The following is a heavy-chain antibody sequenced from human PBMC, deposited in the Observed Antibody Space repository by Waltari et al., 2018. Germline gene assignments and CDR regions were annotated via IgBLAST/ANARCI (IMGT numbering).Heavy chain of an antibody. D-gene: IGHD3-10*01. CDR1: GGSISSGDYF. J-gene: IGHJ4*02. CDR2: IYYSGST. V-gene: IGHV4-30-4*01. CDR3: ARAQYYDSGSYIAY. Sequence: QVQLQESGPGLVKPSQTLSLTCTVSGGSISSGDYFWSWIRQPPGKGLEWIGYIYYSGSTYYNPALRSRVTSSVDTSKNQFSLKLSSVAAADTAVYYCARAQYYDSGSYIAYWGQGTLVAVSS.